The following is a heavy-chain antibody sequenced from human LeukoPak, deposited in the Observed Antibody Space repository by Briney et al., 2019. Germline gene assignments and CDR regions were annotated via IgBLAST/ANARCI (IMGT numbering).Heavy chain of an antibody. CDR3: TSSGNDYYYYGMDV. Sequence: GRSLRLSCAASGFTFSGSAMHWVRQASGKGLEWVGRIRSKANSYATAYAASVKGRFTISRDDSKNTAYLQMNSLKTEDTAVYYCTSSGNDYYYYGMDVWGQGTTVTVSS. J-gene: IGHJ6*02. D-gene: IGHD5-12*01. V-gene: IGHV3-73*01. CDR1: GFTFSGSA. CDR2: IRSKANSYAT.